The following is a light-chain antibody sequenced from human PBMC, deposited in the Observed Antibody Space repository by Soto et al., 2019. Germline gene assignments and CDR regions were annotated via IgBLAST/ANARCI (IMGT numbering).Light chain of an antibody. Sequence: EIVMTQSPSTVSVSPGERATLSCRASQSVSTNLAWYQQKPGQGPRLLIFGASTRAIDIPARFSGSGSGTDFTLTISSLQSEDFAVYYCQHYNELPLTFGGGTKVDIK. CDR3: QHYNELPLT. CDR1: QSVSTN. V-gene: IGKV3-15*01. J-gene: IGKJ4*01. CDR2: GAS.